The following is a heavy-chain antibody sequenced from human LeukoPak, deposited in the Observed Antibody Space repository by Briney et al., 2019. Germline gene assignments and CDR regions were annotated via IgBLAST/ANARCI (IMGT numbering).Heavy chain of an antibody. D-gene: IGHD3-16*01. J-gene: IGHJ4*02. Sequence: ASVKVSCKASGYTFTGYYMHWVRQAPGQGLEWMGWINPNSGGTNYAQKFQGRVTMTRDTSISTAYMELSRLRSDDTAVYYCARIGLDGGSDFDYWGQGTLVTVSS. CDR3: ARIGLDGGSDFDY. CDR1: GYTFTGYY. CDR2: INPNSGGT. V-gene: IGHV1-2*02.